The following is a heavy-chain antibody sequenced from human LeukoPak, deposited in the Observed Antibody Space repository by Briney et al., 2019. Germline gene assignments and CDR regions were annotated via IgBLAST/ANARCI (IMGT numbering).Heavy chain of an antibody. J-gene: IGHJ4*02. D-gene: IGHD3-3*01. CDR2: IYPGDSDT. CDR3: ARLVQSSATIFGEVFTEGAFDY. V-gene: IGHV5-51*01. CDR1: GFSISNYW. Sequence: GESLKISCKGSGFSISNYWIAWVRQMPGKGLECLGIIYPGDSDTTYSPSFQGQVSISADKSISTAYLQWSSLKASDTAMYYCARLVQSSATIFGEVFTEGAFDYWGQGTLVTVSP.